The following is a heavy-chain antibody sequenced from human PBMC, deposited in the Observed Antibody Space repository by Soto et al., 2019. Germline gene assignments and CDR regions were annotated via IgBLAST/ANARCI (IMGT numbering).Heavy chain of an antibody. CDR1: GDSISNSRFY. CDR3: ASRRGWRDF. V-gene: IGHV4-39*07. J-gene: IGHJ4*02. CDR2: INHSGST. Sequence: SETLSLTYSVSGDSISNSRFYWAWIRQPPGKGLEWIGNINHSGSTNYNPSLKSRVTISVDTSKNQFSLKLSSVTTADTAVYYCASRRGWRDFWGQGTPVTVSS. D-gene: IGHD6-19*01.